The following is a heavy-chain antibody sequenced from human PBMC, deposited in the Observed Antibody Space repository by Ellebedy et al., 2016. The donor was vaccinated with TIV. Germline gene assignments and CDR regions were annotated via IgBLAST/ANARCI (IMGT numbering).Heavy chain of an antibody. CDR3: SLKLGSTKDWYFDR. CDR2: SSYSGST. D-gene: IGHD7-27*01. Sequence: MPSETLSLTCTVSGGSISTYYWSWVRQPPGKGRGWIGYSSYSGSTDYNPSLKSRVTISEDTSKNQFSLKLSSVTAADTAIYYCSLKLGSTKDWYFDRWGRGTPVTVSS. J-gene: IGHJ2*01. V-gene: IGHV4-59*13. CDR1: GGSISTYY.